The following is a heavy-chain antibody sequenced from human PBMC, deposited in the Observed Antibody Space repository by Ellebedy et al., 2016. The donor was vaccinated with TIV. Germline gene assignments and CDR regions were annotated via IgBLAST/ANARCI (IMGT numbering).Heavy chain of an antibody. V-gene: IGHV4-39*07. J-gene: IGHJ4*02. CDR1: GVSMSSGDYY. CDR3: ARPRGFYSGWTFDY. Sequence: MPSETLSLTCTVSGVSMSSGDYYWAWIRQSPGKGLEWIGSVRYSGDSYYNPSLQSRITISVDTSKNQSSLSLTSVTAADTALYFCARPRGFYSGWTFDYWGLGTLVTVSS. CDR2: VRYSGDS. D-gene: IGHD5-12*01.